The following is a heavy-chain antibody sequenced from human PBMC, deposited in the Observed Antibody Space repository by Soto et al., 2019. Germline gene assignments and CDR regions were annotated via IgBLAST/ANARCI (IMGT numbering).Heavy chain of an antibody. J-gene: IGHJ4*01. D-gene: IGHD2-8*01. CDR2: IYSDGSSR. CDR3: ARAFCTNGVCYYFFDY. CDR1: GFTFSSHC. Sequence: GGSLRLSCAASGFTFSSHCMHWVRQAPGKGLEWVSVIYSDGSSRYYADAVKGRFTISRDNSKSTLYLQMSSLRAEDTAVYYCARAFCTNGVCYYFFDYWGHGTLVTVSS. V-gene: IGHV3-NL1*01.